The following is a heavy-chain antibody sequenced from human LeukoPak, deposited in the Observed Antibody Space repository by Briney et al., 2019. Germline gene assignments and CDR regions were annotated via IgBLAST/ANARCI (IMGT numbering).Heavy chain of an antibody. D-gene: IGHD2-2*01. J-gene: IGHJ4*02. V-gene: IGHV1-18*01. CDR2: ISAYNGNT. CDR1: GFTFTSSA. Sequence: GTSVKASCKASGFTFTSSAMQWVRQARGQRLEWMGWISAYNGNTNYAQQFQGRVTMTTDTSTSTAYMELRSLRSDDTAVYYCARGARISSSWYSSVWGQGTLITVS. CDR3: ARGARISSSWYSSV.